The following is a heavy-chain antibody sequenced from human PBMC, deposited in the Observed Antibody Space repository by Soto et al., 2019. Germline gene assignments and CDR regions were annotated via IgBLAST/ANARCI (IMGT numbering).Heavy chain of an antibody. CDR1: GYTFSSFG. CDR2: ISAYNGNT. J-gene: IGHJ6*02. Sequence: QVQLVQSGAEVKKPGASVKVSCKASGYTFSSFGINWVRQAPGQGLEWMGWISAYNGNTKYAQKLQGRVTTTPGTSTSKAYMEVRSLSSVDTAVYYCARVGGFGSGGGSDGMDVWGQGTTVTVS. D-gene: IGHD3-16*01. CDR3: ARVGGFGSGGGSDGMDV. V-gene: IGHV1-18*01.